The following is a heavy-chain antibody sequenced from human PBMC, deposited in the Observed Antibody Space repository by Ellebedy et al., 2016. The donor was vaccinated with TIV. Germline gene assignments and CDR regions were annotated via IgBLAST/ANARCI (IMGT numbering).Heavy chain of an antibody. CDR1: GGSISSYY. V-gene: IGHV4-59*08. CDR2: IYYSGST. Sequence: MPSETLSLTCTVSGGSISSYYWSWIRQPPGKGLEWIGYIYYSGSTNYNPSLKSRVTISVDTSKNQFSLKLSSVTAADTAVYYCARWNIYSGLNAFDIWGQGTMVTVSS. CDR3: ARWNIYSGLNAFDI. D-gene: IGHD2/OR15-2a*01. J-gene: IGHJ3*02.